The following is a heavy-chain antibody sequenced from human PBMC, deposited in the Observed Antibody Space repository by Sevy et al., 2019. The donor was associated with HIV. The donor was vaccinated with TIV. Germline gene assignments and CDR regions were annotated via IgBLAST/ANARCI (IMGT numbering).Heavy chain of an antibody. D-gene: IGHD3-3*01. CDR2: ISSSGSTI. CDR3: ARDPPLRFLEPEQDY. V-gene: IGHV3-11*01. Sequence: GGSLRLSCAASGFTFSDYYMSWIRQAPGEGLEWVSYISSSGSTIYYADSLKGRFTISRDNAKNSLYLQMNSLRAEDTAVYYCARDPPLRFLEPEQDYWGQGTLVTVSS. J-gene: IGHJ4*02. CDR1: GFTFSDYY.